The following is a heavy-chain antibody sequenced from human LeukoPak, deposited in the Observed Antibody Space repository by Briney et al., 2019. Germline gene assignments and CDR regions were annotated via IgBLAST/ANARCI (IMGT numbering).Heavy chain of an antibody. J-gene: IGHJ4*02. V-gene: IGHV4-34*01. CDR3: AISEEGYYYDSSGYFDY. Sequence: SETLSLTCAVYGGSFSGYYWSWIRQPPGKGLEWIGEINHSGSTNYNPSLKSRVTISVDTSKNQFSLKLSSVTAADTAVYYCAISEEGYYYDSSGYFDYWGQGTLVTVSS. CDR2: INHSGST. D-gene: IGHD3-22*01. CDR1: GGSFSGYY.